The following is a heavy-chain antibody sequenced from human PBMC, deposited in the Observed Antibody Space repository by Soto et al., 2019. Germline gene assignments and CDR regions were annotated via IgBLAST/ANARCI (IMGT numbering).Heavy chain of an antibody. D-gene: IGHD4-17*01. CDR3: ASFGPVTTDLYYFDY. CDR2: IYYSGST. Sequence: SETLSLTCTVSGGSISSYYWSWIRQPPGKGLEWIGYIYYSGSTNYNPSLKSRVTISVDTSKNQFSLKLSSVTAADTAVYYCASFGPVTTDLYYFDYWGQGTLVTVSS. V-gene: IGHV4-59*01. CDR1: GGSISSYY. J-gene: IGHJ4*02.